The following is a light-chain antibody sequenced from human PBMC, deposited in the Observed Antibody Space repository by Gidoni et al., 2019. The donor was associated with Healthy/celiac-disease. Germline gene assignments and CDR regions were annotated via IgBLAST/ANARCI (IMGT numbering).Light chain of an antibody. CDR1: QSISSW. V-gene: IGKV1-5*03. CDR3: QQYNSYLALT. Sequence: DIKMTESPSTLSASVGDRVTITCRASQSISSWLSWYQQKPGKAPKLLIYKASSLESGVPSRFSGSGSGTEFTLTISSLQPDDFATYYCQQYNSYLALTFGGXTKVEIK. J-gene: IGKJ4*01. CDR2: KAS.